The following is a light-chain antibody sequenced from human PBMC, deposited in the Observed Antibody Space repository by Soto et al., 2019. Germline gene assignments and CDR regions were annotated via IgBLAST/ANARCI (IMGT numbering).Light chain of an antibody. J-gene: IGKJ1*01. CDR2: KAS. V-gene: IGKV1-5*03. Sequence: DIQMTQYPSTLSASVGDRVTITCRASESISTWLAWYQQKPGKAPNLLIYKASSLESGVPSRFSGSGSGTEFTLTISSLQPDDFATYYCQQYNIYSWTFGQGTKVDIK. CDR3: QQYNIYSWT. CDR1: ESISTW.